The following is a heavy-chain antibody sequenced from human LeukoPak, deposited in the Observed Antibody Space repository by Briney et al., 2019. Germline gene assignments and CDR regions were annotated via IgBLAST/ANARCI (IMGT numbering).Heavy chain of an antibody. Sequence: SETLSLTCTVSDGSFTSGSYYWGWIRQPPGKGLQWIATMYYSGSTIYTPSLKSRLAISRDTSSDQFSLRLTSVTAPDTAVYYCARAPIVVVSTPSFDTWGQGIRVTVSS. CDR3: ARAPIVVVSTPSFDT. CDR2: MYYSGST. CDR1: DGSFTSGSYY. J-gene: IGHJ5*02. V-gene: IGHV4-39*07. D-gene: IGHD3-22*01.